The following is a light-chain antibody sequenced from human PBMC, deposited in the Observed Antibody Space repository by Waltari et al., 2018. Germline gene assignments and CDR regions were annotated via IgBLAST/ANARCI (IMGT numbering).Light chain of an antibody. J-gene: IGKJ4*01. Sequence: DIQMTQSPSAMSASVGDRVTITCRASQDITNYLAWFQQKPGKVPKRLIYGAFSLQSGVPSRVSCSGSGTEFTLTISSLQPEDFATYYCLQHKSYPLTFGGGTKVEIK. CDR1: QDITNY. CDR2: GAF. V-gene: IGKV1-17*03. CDR3: LQHKSYPLT.